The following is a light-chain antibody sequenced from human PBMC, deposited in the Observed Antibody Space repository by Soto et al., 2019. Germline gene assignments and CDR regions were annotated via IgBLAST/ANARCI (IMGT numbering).Light chain of an antibody. CDR3: HQYGSSPAT. CDR2: GAS. Sequence: EIVLTQSPGTLSLSPGEGATLYCRASQSVSSSYLAWYQQKPGQAPRLLIYGASSRATGIPDRFGGSGSGTDFTLTISRLEPEDFAVYYCHQYGSSPATFGQGTKVEIK. V-gene: IGKV3-20*01. J-gene: IGKJ1*01. CDR1: QSVSSSY.